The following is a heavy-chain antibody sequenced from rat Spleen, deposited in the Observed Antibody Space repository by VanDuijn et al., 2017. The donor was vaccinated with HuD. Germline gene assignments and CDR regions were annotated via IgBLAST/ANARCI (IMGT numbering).Heavy chain of an antibody. CDR2: ISPSGGGT. D-gene: IGHD4-3*01. CDR3: ARQDTSGYSNWFTY. V-gene: IGHV5S13*01. CDR1: GFIFNNYD. Sequence: EVQLVESGGGLVQPGGSLQVSCAASGFIFNNYDMAWVRQTPTKGLEWVASISPSGGGTYYRDSVQGRFTVSRDNTRSTQFLQMDRLRSEDTATYYCARQDTSGYSNWFTYWGQGTLVTVSS. J-gene: IGHJ3*01.